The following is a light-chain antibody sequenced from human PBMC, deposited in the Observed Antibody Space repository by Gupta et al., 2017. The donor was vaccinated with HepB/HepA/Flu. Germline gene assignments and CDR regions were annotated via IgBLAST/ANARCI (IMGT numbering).Light chain of an antibody. Sequence: DIQTTQSPSSLSASVGDRVIITCRASQSISNYLHWYQQKPGKAPKLLIYAAFSLQSGVPSRFSGSASGTDFTLTISSLQPEDFATYSCQQSYNTPWTFGQGTKVEIK. CDR2: AAF. V-gene: IGKV1-39*01. J-gene: IGKJ1*01. CDR3: QQSYNTPWT. CDR1: QSISNY.